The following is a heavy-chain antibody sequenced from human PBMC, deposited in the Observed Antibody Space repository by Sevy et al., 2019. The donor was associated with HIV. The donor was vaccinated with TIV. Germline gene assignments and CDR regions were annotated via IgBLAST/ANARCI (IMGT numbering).Heavy chain of an antibody. D-gene: IGHD6-19*01. CDR2: IYTSGST. CDR3: ARVGSGWRRDGYYYYYGMDV. J-gene: IGHJ6*02. Sequence: SETLSLTCTVSGGSISSYYWSWIRQPAGKGLEWIGRIYTSGSTNYNPSLKSRVTMSVDTSKNQFSLKLSSVTAADTAMYYCARVGSGWRRDGYYYYYGMDVWGQGTTVTVSS. CDR1: GGSISSYY. V-gene: IGHV4-4*07.